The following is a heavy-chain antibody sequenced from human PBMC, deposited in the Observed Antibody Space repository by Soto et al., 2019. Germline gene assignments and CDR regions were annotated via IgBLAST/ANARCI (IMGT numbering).Heavy chain of an antibody. V-gene: IGHV1-2*04. D-gene: IGHD2-8*01. CDR3: ARGDSTDCSNGVCSFFYNHDMDV. CDR2: INPKSGGT. Sequence: ASVKVSCKASGYSFTDYHIHWVRQAPGQGLEWLGRINPKSGGTSTAQKFQGWVTMTTDTSISTASMELTRLTSDDTAIYYCARGDSTDCSNGVCSFFYNHDMDVWGQGTTVTV. CDR1: GYSFTDYH. J-gene: IGHJ6*02.